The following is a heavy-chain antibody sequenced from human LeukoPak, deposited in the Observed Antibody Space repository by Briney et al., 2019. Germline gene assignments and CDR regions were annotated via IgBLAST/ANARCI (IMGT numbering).Heavy chain of an antibody. V-gene: IGHV3-7*01. Sequence: GGSLRLSCAASGFAYSRHWMSWVRQAPGKGLEWVANIKEDGSEKNYVDSVKGRFTISRDNAKNSLYLQMNSLGAEDTAVYYCAGLTVTTNYWGQGTLVTVSS. CDR3: AGLTVTTNY. J-gene: IGHJ4*02. CDR2: IKEDGSEK. D-gene: IGHD4-17*01. CDR1: GFAYSRHW.